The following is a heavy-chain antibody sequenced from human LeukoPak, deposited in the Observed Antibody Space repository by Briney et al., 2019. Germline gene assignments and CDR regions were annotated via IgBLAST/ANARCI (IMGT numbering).Heavy chain of an antibody. CDR3: ARGIAAYDY. D-gene: IGHD6-6*01. CDR2: INHSGST. J-gene: IGHJ4*02. Sequence: PSETLSLTCAVYGGSFSGYYWSWIRQPPGKGLEWIGEINHSGSTNYNPSLKSRVTISVDTSKNQFFLKLSSVTAADTAVYYCARGIAAYDYWGQGTLVTVSS. V-gene: IGHV4-34*01. CDR1: GGSFSGYY.